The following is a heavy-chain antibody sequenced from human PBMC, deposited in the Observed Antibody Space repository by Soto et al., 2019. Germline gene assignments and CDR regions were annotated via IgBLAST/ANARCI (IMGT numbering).Heavy chain of an antibody. D-gene: IGHD3-16*02. Sequence: QVQLAQSGAEVKKPGASVKVFCKASGYTFTSYGIGWVRQAPGQGLEWMGWISGYDGNTNYAQKLHGRLTMTTDTSTSTAYMEPRSLSSADTAVYYCARMDYVWGSYRYPFDYWGQGTLVTVSS. CDR1: GYTFTSYG. J-gene: IGHJ4*02. V-gene: IGHV1-18*04. CDR3: ARMDYVWGSYRYPFDY. CDR2: ISGYDGNT.